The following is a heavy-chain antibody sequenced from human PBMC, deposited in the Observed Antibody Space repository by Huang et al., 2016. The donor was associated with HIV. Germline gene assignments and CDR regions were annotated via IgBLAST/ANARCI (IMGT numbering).Heavy chain of an antibody. CDR1: GYTFTSYG. CDR2: IGAFSGDT. V-gene: IGHV1-18*01. Sequence: QIQLMQSGPELKQPGASVKVSCKASGYTFTSYGITWVREAPGQGTEWVGWIGAFSGDTEYAQKFQCRCTLTTDTSTNIAYMELRSLRSDDTAKYYCARDPKYHRIGYYRQRRGIDIWGQGTMVIVSS. CDR3: ARDPKYHRIGYYRQRRGIDI. D-gene: IGHD3-22*01. J-gene: IGHJ3*02.